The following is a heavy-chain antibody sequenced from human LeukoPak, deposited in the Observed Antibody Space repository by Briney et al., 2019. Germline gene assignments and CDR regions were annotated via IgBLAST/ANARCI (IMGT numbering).Heavy chain of an antibody. J-gene: IGHJ6*04. V-gene: IGHV1-69*10. Sequence: GASVKVSCKASGGTFIDYALNWVRQAPGQGLEWMGVFIPILGTANSTQKFQGRVTITADISTNTVYMELSSLRSEDTAVYFCAGIPVFGVVLHQEPVWGKGTTVTVSS. CDR1: GGTFIDYA. CDR2: FIPILGTA. CDR3: AGIPVFGVVLHQEPV. D-gene: IGHD3-3*01.